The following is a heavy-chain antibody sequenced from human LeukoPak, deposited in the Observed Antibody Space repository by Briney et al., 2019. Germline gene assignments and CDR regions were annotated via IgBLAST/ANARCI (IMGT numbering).Heavy chain of an antibody. Sequence: SGPALVKPTQTLTLTCTFSGFSLTTSGMCVSSIRQPPGNALEWLARIDLDDGKYYSTSLKTRLTISKDTSKNQVVLTMTNIDPVDTATYYCARHLVATGSLDYWGQGTLVTVSS. V-gene: IGHV2-70*11. CDR3: ARHLVATGSLDY. J-gene: IGHJ4*02. D-gene: IGHD5-12*01. CDR1: GFSLTTSGMC. CDR2: IDLDDGK.